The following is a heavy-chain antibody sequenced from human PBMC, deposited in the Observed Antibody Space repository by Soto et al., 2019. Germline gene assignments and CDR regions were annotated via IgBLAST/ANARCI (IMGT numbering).Heavy chain of an antibody. CDR3: ARGGVSVATIWDY. J-gene: IGHJ4*02. V-gene: IGHV4-59*01. Sequence: QVQLQESGPGLVKPSETLSLTCTVSGGSISSYYWSWIRQPPGKGLEWIGYIYYSGSTNYNPSLKSRVTISVDTSKNPFSLKLSSVTAADTAVYYCARGGVSVATIWDYWGQGTLVTVSS. CDR2: IYYSGST. D-gene: IGHD5-12*01. CDR1: GGSISSYY.